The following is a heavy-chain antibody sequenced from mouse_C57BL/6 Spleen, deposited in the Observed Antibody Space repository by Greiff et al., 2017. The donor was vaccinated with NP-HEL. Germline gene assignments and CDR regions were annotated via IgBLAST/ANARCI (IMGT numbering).Heavy chain of an antibody. CDR3: AKHTTAGAMDY. CDR2: IWGGGST. V-gene: IGHV2-9*01. J-gene: IGHJ4*01. CDR1: GFSLTSYG. D-gene: IGHD1-2*01. Sequence: QVQLKESGPGLVAPSQSLSITCTVSGFSLTSYGVDWVRQPPGKGLEWLGVIWGGGSTTYNSAIMSRLSSSKDNSKSQVILQMNRLQTDDTAMYYCAKHTTAGAMDYWGQGTSVTVSS.